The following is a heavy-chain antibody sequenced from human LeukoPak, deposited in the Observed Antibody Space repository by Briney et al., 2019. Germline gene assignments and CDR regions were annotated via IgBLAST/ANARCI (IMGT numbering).Heavy chain of an antibody. J-gene: IGHJ4*02. CDR3: ARSSMFRGVTVDY. D-gene: IGHD3-10*01. CDR2: IYSSGTT. Sequence: SETLSLTCTVSGGSISSSTYYWGWVRQPPGKGLEWIGSIYSSGTTYYNSSLKSRVTISVDTSKNQFSLKLSSVTAADTAVYYCARSSMFRGVTVDYWGQGTLVTVSS. V-gene: IGHV4-39*01. CDR1: GGSISSSTYY.